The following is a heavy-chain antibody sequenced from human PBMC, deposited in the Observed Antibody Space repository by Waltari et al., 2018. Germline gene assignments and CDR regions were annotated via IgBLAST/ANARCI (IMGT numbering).Heavy chain of an antibody. CDR3: AREAAVAGTPGYYYGLDV. D-gene: IGHD6-19*01. Sequence: QVQLVQSGSEVRKPGASVKVSCKAYGKTFTNHDINWVRQAPGQGLEWMGGRNPHRGTKKHAQKFQNRITMTSTTSGSTVCRELSSLRSEDTAVYYCAREAAVAGTPGYYYGLDVWDQGTTVTVSS. J-gene: IGHJ6*02. CDR2: RNPHRGTK. CDR1: GKTFTNHD. V-gene: IGHV1-8*02.